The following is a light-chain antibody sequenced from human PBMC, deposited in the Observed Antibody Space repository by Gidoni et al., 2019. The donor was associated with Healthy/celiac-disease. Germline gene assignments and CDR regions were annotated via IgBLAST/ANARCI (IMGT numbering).Light chain of an antibody. CDR1: QSVSNN. CDR3: QQYNNWPRT. Sequence: DIEMTQSPSTLSVSPGERATLSCRASQSVSNNLAWYQQKPGQAPRRLIYGASTRATCIPARFSGSGSGTEFTLTISSLQSEDFAVYYCQQYNNWPRTFGQATKVEIK. CDR2: GAS. J-gene: IGKJ4*01. V-gene: IGKV3-15*01.